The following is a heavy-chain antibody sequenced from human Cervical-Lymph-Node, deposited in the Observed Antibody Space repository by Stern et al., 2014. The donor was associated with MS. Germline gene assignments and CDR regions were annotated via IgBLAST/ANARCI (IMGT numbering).Heavy chain of an antibody. J-gene: IGHJ4*02. V-gene: IGHV1-69*06. Sequence: VQLVESGAELKKPGSSGKVSCRASGATFDPYAFNWVRKALGQSLEWLGAIFPSFVTANYAQNFRGRVTITADKLTSTAYMELSGLRFEDTALYYCARGPGAALAPAAPPYYFDYWGQGTLVTVSS. D-gene: IGHD2-15*01. CDR1: GATFDPYA. CDR3: ARGPGAALAPAAPPYYFDY. CDR2: IFPSFVTA.